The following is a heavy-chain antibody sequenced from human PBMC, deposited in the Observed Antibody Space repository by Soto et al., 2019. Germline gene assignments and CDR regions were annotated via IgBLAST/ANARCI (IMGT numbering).Heavy chain of an antibody. CDR3: AAGEASSRNLAPYYLDF. V-gene: IGHV4-59*01. D-gene: IGHD6-13*01. CDR1: GGSMRNYF. Sequence: SETLSLTCTVSGGSMRNYFWTWIRQPPGKGLEWIGYIHYSGTTSFFPSYNPPLRSRVTISEDTSKNQFSLKLLSVATADTAVYFCAAGEASSRNLAPYYLDFWGQGTLVTVSS. CDR2: IHYSGTT. J-gene: IGHJ4*02.